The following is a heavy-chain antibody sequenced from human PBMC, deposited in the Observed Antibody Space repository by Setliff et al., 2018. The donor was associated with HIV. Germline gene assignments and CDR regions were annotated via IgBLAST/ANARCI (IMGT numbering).Heavy chain of an antibody. V-gene: IGHV4-59*12. D-gene: IGHD1-26*01. J-gene: IGHJ6*03. CDR3: AAFSGNYGHYMDV. CDR2: FYYDGTT. Sequence: SETLSLTCTISGSSIISYYWNWVRQPPGKGLEWIGYFYYDGTTKYNPSLKSRVAISVDTSKNQFSLKLSSVTAADTAVYYCAAFSGNYGHYMDVWGKGTAVTVSS. CDR1: GSSIISYY.